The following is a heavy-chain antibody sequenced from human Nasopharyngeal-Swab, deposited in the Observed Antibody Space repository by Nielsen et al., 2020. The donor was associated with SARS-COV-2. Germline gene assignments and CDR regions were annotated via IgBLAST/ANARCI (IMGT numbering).Heavy chain of an antibody. J-gene: IGHJ6*03. V-gene: IGHV1-18*01. CDR1: GYTFTTYG. CDR3: ARDRLGQYSGYDEYYYYFYLDV. Sequence: ASVKVSCKASGYTFTTYGISWVRQATGQGLEWMGWMSVYNGNTNYAQKLQGRVTMTTDTSTSTAYMELRSLRSDDTAVYYCARDRLGQYSGYDEYYYYFYLDVWGKGTTVTVSS. D-gene: IGHD5-12*01. CDR2: MSVYNGNT.